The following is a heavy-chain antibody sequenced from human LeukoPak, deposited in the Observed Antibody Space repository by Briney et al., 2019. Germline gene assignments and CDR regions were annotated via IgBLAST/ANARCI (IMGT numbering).Heavy chain of an antibody. Sequence: GGSLRLSCAASGFTFSSYAMSWVRQAPGKGLEWVSAISGSGGSTYCADSVKGRFTISRDNSKNTLYLQMNSLRAEDTAVYYCAKDWADNYDYIWGSYRRRLDYWGQGTLVTVSS. CDR2: ISGSGGST. V-gene: IGHV3-23*01. CDR3: AKDWADNYDYIWGSYRRRLDY. CDR1: GFTFSSYA. D-gene: IGHD3-16*02. J-gene: IGHJ4*02.